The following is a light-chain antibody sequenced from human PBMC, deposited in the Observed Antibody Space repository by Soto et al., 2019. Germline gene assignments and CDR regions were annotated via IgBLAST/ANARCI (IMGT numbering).Light chain of an antibody. CDR1: QDIGHY. CDR3: QKYDRAPWT. CDR2: ATS. V-gene: IGKV1-27*01. J-gene: IGKJ1*01. Sequence: DIQMTQSPFSLSASVGDRVTITCRARQDIGHYLAWFQQKPGKVPKILIYATSTLQSGVPSRFSGSGTGTEFTLTISSLQPEDVATYYCQKYDRAPWTFGQGTRVDI.